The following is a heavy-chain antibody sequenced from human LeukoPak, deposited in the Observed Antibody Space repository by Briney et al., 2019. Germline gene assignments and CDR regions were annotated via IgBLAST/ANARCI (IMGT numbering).Heavy chain of an antibody. CDR1: GGSISSGGYS. CDR2: LYQSGST. V-gene: IGHV4-30-2*01. D-gene: IGHD3-22*01. CDR3: ARSTGDSSGYYPGYYFDY. Sequence: SETLSLTCAVSGGSISSGGYSWSWIRQPPGKGLEWFGNLYQSGSTYYNPSLKSRVTISVDRSKNQFSLKLSSVTAADTAVYYCARSTGDSSGYYPGYYFDYWGQGTLVTVSS. J-gene: IGHJ4*02.